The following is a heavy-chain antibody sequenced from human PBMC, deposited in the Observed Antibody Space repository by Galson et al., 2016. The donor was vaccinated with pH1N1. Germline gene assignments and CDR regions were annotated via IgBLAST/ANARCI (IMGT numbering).Heavy chain of an antibody. D-gene: IGHD6-13*01. CDR2: INQDGSVK. V-gene: IGHV3-7*01. Sequence: SLRLSCAASGFTLSTYWMSWVRQAPGKGLEWVANINQDGSVKYYVDSVKGRFTISRDNAKNSLFLQMNSLRAEGTAVYYCARAIAAAGSYWGQGTLVTVSS. CDR3: ARAIAAAGSY. J-gene: IGHJ4*02. CDR1: GFTLSTYW.